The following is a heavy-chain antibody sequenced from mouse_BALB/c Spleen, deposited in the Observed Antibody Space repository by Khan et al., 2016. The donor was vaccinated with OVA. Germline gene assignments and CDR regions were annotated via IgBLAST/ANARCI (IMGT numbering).Heavy chain of an antibody. CDR1: GYTFTDYA. CDR3: ARPAYDGYYDY. D-gene: IGHD2-3*01. V-gene: IGHV1S137*01. CDR2: ISTYSGST. J-gene: IGHJ2*01. Sequence: QVQLKQSGPELVRPGVSVKISCKGSGYTFTDYAMYWVKQSRAKSLEWIGLISTYSGSTNYNQKFKGKATMTVDKSSSTAYMELARLTSEDSGIYYCARPAYDGYYDYWGQGTTLTVSS.